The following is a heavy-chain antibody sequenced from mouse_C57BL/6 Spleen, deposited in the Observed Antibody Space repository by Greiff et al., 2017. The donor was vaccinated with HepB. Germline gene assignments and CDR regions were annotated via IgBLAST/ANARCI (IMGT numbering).Heavy chain of an antibody. Sequence: VQLQQPGAELVRPGSSVKLSCKASGYTFTSYWMDWVKQRPGQGLEWIGNIYPSDSETHYNQKFKDKATLTVDKSSSTAYMQLSSLTSEDSAVYYCARGDGGYFDYWGQGTTRTVSS. V-gene: IGHV1-61*01. CDR2: IYPSDSET. D-gene: IGHD2-3*01. J-gene: IGHJ2*01. CDR3: ARGDGGYFDY. CDR1: GYTFTSYW.